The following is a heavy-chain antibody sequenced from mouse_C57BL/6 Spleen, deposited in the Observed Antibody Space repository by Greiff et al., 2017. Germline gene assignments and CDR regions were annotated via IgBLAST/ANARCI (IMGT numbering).Heavy chain of an antibody. V-gene: IGHV1-52*01. Sequence: QVHVKQPGAELVRPGSSVKLSCKASGYTFTSYWMNWVKQRPIQGLEWIGNIDPSDSETHYNQKFKDKATLPVDKSYSQAYMQLISLMSEDSAVDDCAREFTTVVAHSHYAMDYWGQGTSVTVSS. J-gene: IGHJ4*01. CDR2: IDPSDSET. CDR3: AREFTTVVAHSHYAMDY. CDR1: GYTFTSYW. D-gene: IGHD1-1*01.